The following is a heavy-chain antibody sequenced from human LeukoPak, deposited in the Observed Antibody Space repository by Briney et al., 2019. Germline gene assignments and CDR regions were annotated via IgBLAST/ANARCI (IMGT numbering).Heavy chain of an antibody. V-gene: IGHV3-30-3*02. D-gene: IGHD2-15*01. J-gene: IGHJ4*02. Sequence: GGSLRLSCAASGFTFSSYAMHWVRQAPGKGLEWVAVISYDGSNKYYADSVKGRFTISGDNSKNTLYLQMNSLRAEDTAVYYCAKSSTAAGLDYWGQGTLVTVSS. CDR2: ISYDGSNK. CDR3: AKSSTAAGLDY. CDR1: GFTFSSYA.